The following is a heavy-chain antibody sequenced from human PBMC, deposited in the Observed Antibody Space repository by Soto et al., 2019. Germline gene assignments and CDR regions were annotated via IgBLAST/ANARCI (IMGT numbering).Heavy chain of an antibody. CDR2: ISASGGST. Sequence: EVQLLESGGDLIQPGGSLRLSCAASGFTFSSYAMSWVRQAPGKGLEWVSAISASGGSTYYADSVKGRFTISRDTSKNTLYLQMNSLSAEDTAVYYCAKIRGRYYYYGMDVWGQGTTVTVSS. V-gene: IGHV3-23*01. D-gene: IGHD2-15*01. CDR1: GFTFSSYA. CDR3: AKIRGRYYYYGMDV. J-gene: IGHJ6*02.